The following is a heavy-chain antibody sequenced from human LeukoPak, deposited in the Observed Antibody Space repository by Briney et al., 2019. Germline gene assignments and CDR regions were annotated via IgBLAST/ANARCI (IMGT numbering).Heavy chain of an antibody. CDR2: IYPGDSDT. CDR1: GYSFTSYW. V-gene: IGHV5-51*01. J-gene: IGHJ4*02. D-gene: IGHD2-2*01. CDR3: ARLTYRSSTSCYWEPAY. Sequence: GESLKISCKGSGYSFTSYWIGWVRQMPGKGLEWMGIIYPGDSDTRYSPSFQGQVTISADKSISTAYLQWSSLKASDTAMYYCARLTYRSSTSCYWEPAYWGQGTLVTVSS.